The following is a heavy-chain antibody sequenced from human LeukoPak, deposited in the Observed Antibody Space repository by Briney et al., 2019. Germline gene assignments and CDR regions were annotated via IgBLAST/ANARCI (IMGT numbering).Heavy chain of an antibody. Sequence: ASVKVSCKASGYTFTGYYMHWVRQAPGQGLEWMGWINPNSGGTNYAQKFQGRVTMTRDTSTSTVYMELSSLRSEDTALYYCAREAAAGTTSFDYWGQGTLVTVSS. V-gene: IGHV1-2*02. CDR3: AREAAAGTTSFDY. CDR1: GYTFTGYY. J-gene: IGHJ4*02. D-gene: IGHD6-13*01. CDR2: INPNSGGT.